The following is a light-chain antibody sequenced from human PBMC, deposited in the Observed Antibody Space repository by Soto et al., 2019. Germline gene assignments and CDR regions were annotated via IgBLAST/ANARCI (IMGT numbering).Light chain of an antibody. CDR3: SSYTSSSTQA. Sequence: QSALTQPASVSGSPGQSITISCTGTSSDVGGYNFVSWYQQYPGKAPKLMIYDVSDRPSGVSNRFSGSKSANTASLTISGLQAEDEADYYCSSYTSSSTQAFGTGTKVTVL. V-gene: IGLV2-14*01. CDR1: SSDVGGYNF. J-gene: IGLJ1*01. CDR2: DVS.